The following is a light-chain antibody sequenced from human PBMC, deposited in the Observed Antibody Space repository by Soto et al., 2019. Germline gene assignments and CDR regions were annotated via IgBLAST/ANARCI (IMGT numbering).Light chain of an antibody. CDR1: QSLLHSNGYNY. J-gene: IGKJ1*01. CDR2: LSS. Sequence: DIVMTQSPLSLPVTPGEPASISCRSSQSLLHSNGYNYLNWYLQKPGQSPQVLIYLSSNRASGVPDRFIGSGSGTDFTLKISRVEAEDVGLYYCMQALKTPWTFGQGTKVEIK. CDR3: MQALKTPWT. V-gene: IGKV2-28*01.